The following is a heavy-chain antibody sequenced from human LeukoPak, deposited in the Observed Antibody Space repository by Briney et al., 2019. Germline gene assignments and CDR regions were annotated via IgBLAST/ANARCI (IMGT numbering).Heavy chain of an antibody. CDR3: ARDPDPFSRLSVFDI. D-gene: IGHD3-16*02. CDR1: GDTVSSNSAA. J-gene: IGHJ3*02. Sequence: SQTLSLTCAISGDTVSSNSAAWYWIRQSPSRGLEWLGRAYYRSKWYNDYALSVKSRITINPDTSKNQFSLQLNSLTPEDTAMYYCARDPDPFSRLSVFDIWGQGTMVTVSS. CDR2: AYYRSKWYN. V-gene: IGHV6-1*01.